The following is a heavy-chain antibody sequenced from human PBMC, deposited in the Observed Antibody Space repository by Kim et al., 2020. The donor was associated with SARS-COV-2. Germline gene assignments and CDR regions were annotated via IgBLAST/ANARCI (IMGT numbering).Heavy chain of an antibody. CDR3: AQDVPRSAGALHI. Sequence: GGSLRLSCATSGLDFVYAWMTWVRQAPGKGLEWVGRIKSKSNGGTADYGAPVKARFTISRDDSTATVFLQMRSLKSEDTAVYYCAQDVPRSAGALHIWG. V-gene: IGHV3-15*01. CDR1: GLDFVYAW. J-gene: IGHJ3*02. CDR2: IKSKSNGGTA.